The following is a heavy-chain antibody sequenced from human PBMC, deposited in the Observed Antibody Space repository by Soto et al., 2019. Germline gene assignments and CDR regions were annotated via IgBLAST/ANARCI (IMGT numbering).Heavy chain of an antibody. CDR1: GYIFSRND. CDR3: AIAAGMVALDY. D-gene: IGHD5-18*01. V-gene: IGHV1-3*05. CDR2: MNAGNGNT. J-gene: IGHJ4*02. Sequence: QVQLVQSGAEEKKPGASVKVSCKASGYIFSRNDIHWVRQAPGQRLEWMGWMNAGNGNTRYSREFQARVTFTRDTGASTGYMELSSLRSEDTAVYYCAIAAGMVALDYWGQGTLVTVSS.